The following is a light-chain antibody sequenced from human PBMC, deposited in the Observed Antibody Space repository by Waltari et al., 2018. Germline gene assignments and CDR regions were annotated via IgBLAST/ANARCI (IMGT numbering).Light chain of an antibody. CDR3: QESYSSPPST. Sequence: DIQMTQSPSSLSAVVGDRVTITCRASQSIGNYLNWYQQKPGKAPQLLIYSAASLQRGVPSLFSGRGSGTEFSLTISGLQPDDFATYYCQESYSSPPSTFGQGTKVDIK. V-gene: IGKV1-39*01. J-gene: IGKJ1*01. CDR1: QSIGNY. CDR2: SAA.